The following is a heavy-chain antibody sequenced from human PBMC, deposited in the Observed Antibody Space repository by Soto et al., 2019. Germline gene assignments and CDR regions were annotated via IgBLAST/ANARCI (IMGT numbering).Heavy chain of an antibody. Sequence: ASVKVSCKASGYTFTGYYMHWVRQAPGQGLEWMGWINPNSGGTNYAQKFQGWVTMTRDTSISTAYMELSRLRSDDTAVYYCARALYCSSTSCDAFDIWGPGTMVTRSS. CDR1: GYTFTGYY. CDR2: INPNSGGT. V-gene: IGHV1-2*04. CDR3: ARALYCSSTSCDAFDI. J-gene: IGHJ3*02. D-gene: IGHD2-2*01.